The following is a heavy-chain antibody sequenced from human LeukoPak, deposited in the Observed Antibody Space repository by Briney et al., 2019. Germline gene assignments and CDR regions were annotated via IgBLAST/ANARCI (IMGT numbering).Heavy chain of an antibody. D-gene: IGHD3-22*01. J-gene: IGHJ1*01. CDR3: AIMHGYYDGSGYWVQ. CDR1: GFTLGSYG. V-gene: IGHV3-23*01. CDR2: ITPNADRT. Sequence: GGSLRLSCAASGFTLGSYGMSWVRQAPGKGLEWVSFITPNADRTSYADSVEGRFTISRDNPRNTLYMQMNSLRDEDTALYYCAIMHGYYDGSGYWVQWGQWTPVTVSS.